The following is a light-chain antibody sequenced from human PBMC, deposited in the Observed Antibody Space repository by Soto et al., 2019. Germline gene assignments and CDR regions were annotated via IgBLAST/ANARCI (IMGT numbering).Light chain of an antibody. CDR1: QSVDSSF. CDR2: GAS. J-gene: IGKJ1*01. V-gene: IGKV3-20*01. Sequence: EIVLTQSPGSLSLSPGERDTLSCRASQSVDSSFFAWYQQKPDQAPRLLIYGASNRATGIPDRFSGSGSGTDFTLTISRLEPEDVAVYYCQQYVSSVTFGQGTKVEIK. CDR3: QQYVSSVT.